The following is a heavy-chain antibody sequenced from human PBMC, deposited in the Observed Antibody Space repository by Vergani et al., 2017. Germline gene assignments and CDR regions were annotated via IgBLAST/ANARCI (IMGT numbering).Heavy chain of an antibody. CDR2: INPNSGGT. CDR3: ARDPTYCSGGSCYVASFDI. Sequence: QVQLVQSGAEVKKPGASVKVSCKASGYTFTGYYMHWVRQAPGQGLEWMGWINPNSGGTNYAQKFQGRVTMTRDTSISTAYRELSRLRSDDTAVYYCARDPTYCSGGSCYVASFDIWGQGTMVTVSS. D-gene: IGHD2-15*01. V-gene: IGHV1-2*02. J-gene: IGHJ3*02. CDR1: GYTFTGYY.